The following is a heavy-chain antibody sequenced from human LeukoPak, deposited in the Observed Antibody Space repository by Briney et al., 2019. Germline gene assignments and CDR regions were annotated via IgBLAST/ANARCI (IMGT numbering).Heavy chain of an antibody. CDR3: AKSPRGYSYGYGDY. J-gene: IGHJ4*02. CDR2: ISGSGGST. CDR1: GFTFSSYA. D-gene: IGHD5-18*01. Sequence: GGSLRLSCAASGFTFSSYAMSWVRQAPGKGLEWVSAISGSGGSTYYADSVKGRFTISRDNSKNTLYLQMNSLRADDTAVYYCAKSPRGYSYGYGDYWGQGTLVTVSS. V-gene: IGHV3-23*01.